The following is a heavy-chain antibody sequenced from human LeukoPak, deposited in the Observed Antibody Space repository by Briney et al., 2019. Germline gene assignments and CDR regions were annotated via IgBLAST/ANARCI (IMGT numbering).Heavy chain of an antibody. CDR3: ARDRQSGYCSGGSCYSGY. J-gene: IGHJ4*02. Sequence: GGSLRLSCVASGISFSNYNMNWVRQAPGKGLEWVSAISSSSSYIYYADSVKGRFTISRDNAQNSLYLQMNSLRAEDTAVYYCARDRQSGYCSGGSCYSGYWGQGTLVTVSS. D-gene: IGHD2-15*01. CDR2: ISSSSSYI. CDR1: GISFSNYN. V-gene: IGHV3-21*01.